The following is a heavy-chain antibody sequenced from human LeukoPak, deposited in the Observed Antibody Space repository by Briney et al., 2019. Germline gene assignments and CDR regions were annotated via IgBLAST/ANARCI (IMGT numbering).Heavy chain of an antibody. J-gene: IGHJ5*02. CDR3: ARLRYYGSGSPRGRPGWFDP. CDR2: IDPSDSDT. Sequence: GESLKISCKGSGYSFTSYWISWVRQMPGKGLEWMGRIDPSDSDTNYSPSFQGHVTISHDKSISTAYLQWSSLKASATAMYYCARLRYYGSGSPRGRPGWFDPWGQGTLVTVSS. D-gene: IGHD3-10*01. CDR1: GYSFTSYW. V-gene: IGHV5-10-1*01.